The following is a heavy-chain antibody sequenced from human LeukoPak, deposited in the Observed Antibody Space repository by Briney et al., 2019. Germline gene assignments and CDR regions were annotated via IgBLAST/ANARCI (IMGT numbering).Heavy chain of an antibody. CDR1: GGSVSRYF. Sequence: SETLSLTCTVSGGSVSRYFWSWIRQPPGKGLEWIGYVYYTGSTNYNPSLKSRVTMSIDTSKNQFSLRLSSVTAADTAVYYCASGYGDYWFDPWGQGTLVTVSS. CDR3: ASGYGDYWFDP. CDR2: VYYTGST. V-gene: IGHV4-59*02. D-gene: IGHD4-17*01. J-gene: IGHJ5*02.